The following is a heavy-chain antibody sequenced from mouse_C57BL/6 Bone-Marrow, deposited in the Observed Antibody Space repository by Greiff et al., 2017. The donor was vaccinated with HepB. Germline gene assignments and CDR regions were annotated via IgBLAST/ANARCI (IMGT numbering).Heavy chain of an antibody. CDR3: ARDLPYFDY. J-gene: IGHJ2*01. CDR2: ISDGGSYT. CDR1: GFTFSSYA. Sequence: EVKLVESGGGLVKPGGSLKLSCAASGFTFSSYAMSWVRQTPEKRLEWVATISDGGSYTYYPDNVKGRFTISRDNAKNNLYLQMSHLKSEDTAMYYCARDLPYFDYWGQGTTLTVSS. V-gene: IGHV5-4*01.